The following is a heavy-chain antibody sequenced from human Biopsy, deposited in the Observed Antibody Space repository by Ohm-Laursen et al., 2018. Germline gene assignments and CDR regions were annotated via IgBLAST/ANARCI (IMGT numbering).Heavy chain of an antibody. CDR2: ISWNSDSI. CDR3: AKDRYPSSWHYYYGMDV. V-gene: IGHV3-9*01. J-gene: IGHJ6*02. CDR1: GFSFDNYV. D-gene: IGHD6-13*01. Sequence: SLRLSCTASGFSFDNYVMHWVRQAPGKGLEWVSGISWNSDSIGYADSVKGRFTISRDNAKNSLDLQMNSLRSEDTALYYCAKDRYPSSWHYYYGMDVWGQGTTVTVSS.